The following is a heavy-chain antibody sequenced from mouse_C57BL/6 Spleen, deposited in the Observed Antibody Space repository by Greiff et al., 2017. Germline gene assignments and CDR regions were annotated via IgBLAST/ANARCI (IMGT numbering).Heavy chain of an antibody. Sequence: VKLVESGAELVRPGASVKLSCKASGYTFTDYYINWVKQRPGQGLEWIARIYPGSGNTYYNEKFKGKATLTAEKSSSTAYMQLSSLTSEDSAVYFCALYYYGSSYNFDYWGQGTTLTVSS. V-gene: IGHV1-76*01. D-gene: IGHD1-1*01. CDR2: IYPGSGNT. CDR3: ALYYYGSSYNFDY. CDR1: GYTFTDYY. J-gene: IGHJ2*01.